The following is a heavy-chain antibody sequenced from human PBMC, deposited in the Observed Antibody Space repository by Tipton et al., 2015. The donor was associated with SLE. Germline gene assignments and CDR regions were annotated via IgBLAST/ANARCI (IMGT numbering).Heavy chain of an antibody. CDR3: ARGHSSSWSFDY. J-gene: IGHJ4*02. CDR2: INHSGST. CDR1: GYSVSSGYY. V-gene: IGHV4-38-2*02. Sequence: TLSLTCTVSGYSVSSGYYWGWIRQPPGKGLEWIGEINHSGSTNYNPSLKSRVTISVDTSKNQLSLKLSSVTAADTAVYYCARGHSSSWSFDYWGQGTLVTVSS. D-gene: IGHD6-13*01.